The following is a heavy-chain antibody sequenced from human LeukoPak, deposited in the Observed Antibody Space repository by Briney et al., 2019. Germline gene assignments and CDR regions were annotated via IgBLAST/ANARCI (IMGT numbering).Heavy chain of an antibody. V-gene: IGHV1-2*02. D-gene: IGHD3-22*01. J-gene: IGHJ4*02. Sequence: GASVKVSCKASGFTFTTYFMHWVRQAPGQGLEWMGGSSLYSGATNSAQKFQGRVTMTRDTSISTAYMELSMLTSDDTAVYYCGRRCDTSSYYTYYFDYWGQGTLVTVSS. CDR2: SSLYSGAT. CDR3: GRRCDTSSYYTYYFDY. CDR1: GFTFTTYF.